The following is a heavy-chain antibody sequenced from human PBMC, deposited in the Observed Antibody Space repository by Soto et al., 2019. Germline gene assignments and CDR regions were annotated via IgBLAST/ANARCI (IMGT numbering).Heavy chain of an antibody. CDR3: ARDHSLVGGTYYFDY. V-gene: IGHV1-69*01. J-gene: IGHJ4*02. CDR2: ITPILGTP. Sequence: QVQLVQSGAEVKKPGSSVKVSCKASGGNLNNYAISWVRQAPGQGLEWMGGITPILGTPKYAQKFQGRAKCTAVESTNTVYMMLTKLRAEDTALYHCARDHSLVGGTYYFDYWGQGTLVTVSS. CDR1: GGNLNNYA. D-gene: IGHD1-26*01.